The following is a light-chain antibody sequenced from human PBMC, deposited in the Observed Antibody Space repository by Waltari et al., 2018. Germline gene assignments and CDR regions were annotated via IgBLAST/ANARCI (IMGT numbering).Light chain of an antibody. CDR2: RNY. V-gene: IGLV1-47*01. CDR1: SSTIGSNY. J-gene: IGLJ2*01. CDR3: AAWDDSLSGVV. Sequence: QSVLTQPPSASGTPGPRVTISCSGSSSTIGSNYVYWYQQLPGTAPKLLIYRNYQRPSGVPDRFSGSKSGTSASLAISGLRSEDEADYYCAAWDDSLSGVVFGGGTKLTVL.